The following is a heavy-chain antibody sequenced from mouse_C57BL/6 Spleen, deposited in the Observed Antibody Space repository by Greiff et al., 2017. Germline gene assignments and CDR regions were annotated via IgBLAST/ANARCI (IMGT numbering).Heavy chain of an antibody. Sequence: VQLQQSGAELVRPGASVTLSCKASGYTFTDYEMHWVKQTPVHGLEWIGAIDPETGGTAYNQKFKGKAILTADKPSSTAYMQLSSLTSEDSAVYYCARDGADYWGQGTTLTVSS. CDR2: IDPETGGT. CDR3: ARDGADY. V-gene: IGHV1-15*01. J-gene: IGHJ2*01. CDR1: GYTFTDYE.